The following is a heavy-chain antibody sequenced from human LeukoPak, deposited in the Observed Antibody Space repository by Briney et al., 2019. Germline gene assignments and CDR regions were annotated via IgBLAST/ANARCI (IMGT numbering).Heavy chain of an antibody. Sequence: PSETLSLTCAVYGGSFSGYYWSWIRQPPGKGLEWIGEINHSGSTYYNPSLKSRVTMSVDTSKNQFSLKLSSVTAADTAVYYCARGASGYYGSGSYTFDYWGQGTLVTVSS. CDR1: GGSFSGYY. V-gene: IGHV4-34*01. D-gene: IGHD3-10*01. J-gene: IGHJ4*02. CDR2: INHSGST. CDR3: ARGASGYYGSGSYTFDY.